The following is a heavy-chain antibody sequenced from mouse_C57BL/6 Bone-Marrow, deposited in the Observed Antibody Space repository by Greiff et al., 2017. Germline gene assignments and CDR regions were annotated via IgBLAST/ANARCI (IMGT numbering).Heavy chain of an antibody. Sequence: DVKLVESGGDLVKPGGSLKLSCAASGFTFSSYGMSWVRQTPDKRLEWVATISSGGSYTYYPDSVKGRFTISRDNAKNTLYLQMSSLKSEDTAMYYCARQELGYAMDYWGQGTSGTVSS. CDR3: ARQELGYAMDY. CDR2: ISSGGSYT. V-gene: IGHV5-6*02. J-gene: IGHJ4*01. CDR1: GFTFSSYG. D-gene: IGHD3-1*01.